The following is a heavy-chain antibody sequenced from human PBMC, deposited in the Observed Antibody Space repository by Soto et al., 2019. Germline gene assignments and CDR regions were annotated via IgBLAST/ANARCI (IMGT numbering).Heavy chain of an antibody. CDR2: IYYSGST. CDR3: ARITSASAD. D-gene: IGHD2-2*01. Sequence: TLSLTCTVSGGSISSSSYYWGWIRQPPGKGLEWIGSIYYSGSTYYNPSLKSRVTISVDTSKNQFSLELSSVTAEDTAVYFCARITSASADWGQGTLVTVSS. V-gene: IGHV4-39*01. CDR1: GGSISSSSYY. J-gene: IGHJ4*02.